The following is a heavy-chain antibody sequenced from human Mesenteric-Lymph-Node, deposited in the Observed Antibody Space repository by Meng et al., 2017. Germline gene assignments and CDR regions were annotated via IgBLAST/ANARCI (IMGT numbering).Heavy chain of an antibody. D-gene: IGHD3-22*01. CDR1: GGSISSSSYY. J-gene: IGHJ4*02. CDR3: ARVSSGLDY. Sequence: GSLRLSCTVSGGSISSSSYYWGWIRQPPGKGLEWIGSIYYSGSTYYNPSLESRVTISIDMSKNQFSLKLNSVTAADTAVYYCARVSSGLDYWGQGTLVTVSS. V-gene: IGHV4-39*07. CDR2: IYYSGST.